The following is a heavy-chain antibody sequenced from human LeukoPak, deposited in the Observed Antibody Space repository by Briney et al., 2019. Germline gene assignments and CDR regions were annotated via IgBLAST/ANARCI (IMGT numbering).Heavy chain of an antibody. V-gene: IGHV3-21*06. CDR3: VRDVGAVRGEVYFDY. J-gene: IGHJ4*02. CDR1: GFTFSTFP. CDR2: ITGSGPYM. D-gene: IGHD3-10*01. Sequence: GGSLRLSCAASGFTFSTFPMHWVRLSPGKGLEWVSSITGSGPYMLYADSVKHRCTIPRDNTKNLLYLEMNSLSAEDTAMYFCVRDVGAVRGEVYFDYWGQGTLVTVSS.